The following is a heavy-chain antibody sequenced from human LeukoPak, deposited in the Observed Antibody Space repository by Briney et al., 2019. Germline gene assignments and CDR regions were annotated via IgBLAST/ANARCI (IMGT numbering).Heavy chain of an antibody. CDR1: GYTFTGYY. J-gene: IGHJ4*02. D-gene: IGHD3-22*01. V-gene: IGHV1-2*02. CDR2: INPNSGGT. Sequence: ASVKVSCKASGYTFTGYYMHWVRQAPGQGLEWMGWINPNSGGTNYAQKFQGRVTMTRDTSISTAYMELSRLRSDHTAVYYCARDHGYYYDSSGYGPYDYWGQGTLVTVSS. CDR3: ARDHGYYYDSSGYGPYDY.